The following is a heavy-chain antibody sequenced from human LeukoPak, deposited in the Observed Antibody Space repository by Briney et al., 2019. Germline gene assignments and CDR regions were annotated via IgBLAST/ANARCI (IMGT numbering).Heavy chain of an antibody. CDR3: ARVSGRLERQSDLDY. CDR1: GFTLASYS. J-gene: IGHJ4*02. D-gene: IGHD1-1*01. V-gene: IGHV3-21*01. Sequence: GGSLRLPCAASGFTLASYSMNWVRQAPGKGLEWVSSISGDSTYIYNAGSVKGRFTISRDNAQASLYLQMISLRADDTAVYYCARVSGRLERQSDLDYWGEGTLVIVSS. CDR2: ISGDSTYI.